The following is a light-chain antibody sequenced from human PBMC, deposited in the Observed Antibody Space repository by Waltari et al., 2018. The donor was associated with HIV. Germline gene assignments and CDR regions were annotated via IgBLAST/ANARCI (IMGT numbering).Light chain of an antibody. CDR3: CSYAGHSTYV. Sequence: QSALTQPASVSGSPGQSITISCTGTSSDAGYYHYVYWYQHHPPGAPKLTISDVTQRPSGVSNRFSGSKSGDTASLTISGLQAEDEADYYCCSYAGHSTYVYGTGTKVIVL. CDR1: SSDAGYYHY. CDR2: DVT. J-gene: IGLJ1*01. V-gene: IGLV2-23*02.